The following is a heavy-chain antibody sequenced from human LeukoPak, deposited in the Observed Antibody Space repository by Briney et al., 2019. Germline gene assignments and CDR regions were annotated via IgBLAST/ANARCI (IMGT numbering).Heavy chain of an antibody. Sequence: SETLSLTCAVYGGSFSGYYWGWIRQPPGKGLEWIGSIYYSGSTYYNPSLKSRVTISVDTSKNQFSLKLSSVTAADTAVYYCARHTPYYDILTGYYPGWFDPWGQGTLVTVSS. CDR3: ARHTPYYDILTGYYPGWFDP. D-gene: IGHD3-9*01. J-gene: IGHJ5*02. CDR1: GGSFSGYY. CDR2: IYYSGST. V-gene: IGHV4-39*01.